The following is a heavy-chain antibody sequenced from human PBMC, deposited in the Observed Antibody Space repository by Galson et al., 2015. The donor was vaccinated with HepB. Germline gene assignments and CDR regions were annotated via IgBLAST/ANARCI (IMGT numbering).Heavy chain of an antibody. V-gene: IGHV3-30*18. CDR2: ISYDGSNK. CDR3: AKDPYLYSALAGTMAGFDY. D-gene: IGHD6-19*01. J-gene: IGHJ4*02. Sequence: SLRLSCAASEFTFSNYGMHWVRQAPGKGLEWVAVISYDGSNKCYADSVKGRFTISRDNSKNTLYLQMNSLRAEDTALYYCAKDPYLYSALAGTMAGFDYWGQGTLVTVSS. CDR1: EFTFSNYG.